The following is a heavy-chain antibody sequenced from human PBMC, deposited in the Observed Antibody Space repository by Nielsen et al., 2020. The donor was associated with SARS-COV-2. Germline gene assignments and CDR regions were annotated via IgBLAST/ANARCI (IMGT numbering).Heavy chain of an antibody. CDR1: GFTFDDYA. Sequence: SLKISCAASGFTFDDYAMHWVRQAPGKGLEWVSGISWNSGSIGYADSVKGRFTISRDNAKNSLYLQMNSLRAEDTALYYCARRGNQGLDWYFDLWGRGSLVTVSS. J-gene: IGHJ2*01. CDR3: ARRGNQGLDWYFDL. D-gene: IGHD1-14*01. CDR2: ISWNSGSI. V-gene: IGHV3-9*01.